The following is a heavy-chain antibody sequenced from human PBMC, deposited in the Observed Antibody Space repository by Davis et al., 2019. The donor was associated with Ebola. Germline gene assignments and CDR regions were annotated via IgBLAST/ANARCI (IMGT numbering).Heavy chain of an antibody. CDR2: IYYSGST. CDR1: GGSISSSSYY. D-gene: IGHD3-3*01. V-gene: IGHV4-61*01. CDR3: ASLHYDFWSGYYTTHWFDP. Sequence: SETLSLTCTVSGGSISSSSYYWSWIREPPGKGLEWIGYIYYSGSTNYNPSLKSRVTISVDTSKNQFSLKLSSVTAADTAVYYCASLHYDFWSGYYTTHWFDPWGQGTLVTVSS. J-gene: IGHJ5*02.